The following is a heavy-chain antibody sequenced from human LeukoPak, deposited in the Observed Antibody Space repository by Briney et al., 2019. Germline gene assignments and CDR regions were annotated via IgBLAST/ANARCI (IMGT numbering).Heavy chain of an antibody. CDR1: GFTFSSYA. V-gene: IGHV3-9*01. J-gene: IGHJ4*02. CDR3: AKGGDYYYGSGSYSDYFDY. D-gene: IGHD3-10*01. CDR2: ISWNSGSI. Sequence: GGSLRLSCAASGFTFSSYAMSWVRQAPGKGLEWVSGISWNSGSIGYADSVKGRFTISRDNAKNSLYLQMNSLRAEDTALYYCAKGGDYYYGSGSYSDYFDYWGQGTLVTVSS.